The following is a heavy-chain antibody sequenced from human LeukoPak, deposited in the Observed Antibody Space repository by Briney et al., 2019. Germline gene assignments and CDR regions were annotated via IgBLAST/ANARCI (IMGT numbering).Heavy chain of an antibody. CDR1: GGSISRGSYY. Sequence: SETLSLTCTVSGGSISRGSYYLGWIRQPPGKGLEWIGSIDYSGTTYYNPSLKSRVTISVDTSKNQFSLKLSSVTAADTALYYCARRGQAAGSKGAFDYWGQGTLVTVSS. V-gene: IGHV4-39*01. CDR3: ARRGQAAGSKGAFDY. CDR2: IDYSGTT. J-gene: IGHJ4*02. D-gene: IGHD6-13*01.